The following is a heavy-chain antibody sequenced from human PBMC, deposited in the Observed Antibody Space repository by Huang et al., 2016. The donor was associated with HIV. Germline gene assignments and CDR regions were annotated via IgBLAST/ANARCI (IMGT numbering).Heavy chain of an antibody. J-gene: IGHJ4*02. Sequence: QVQLVQSGAELKQPGASVRVSCKTSGYTFTDYYIHWLRQAPGQGLEWLGWSHPNPGDTNHAQRFQGAVNVSRDTPISAASMELTRQRAADTAVYYCARGGTMWPSALDYWGQGAPVSVSP. CDR3: ARGGTMWPSALDY. CDR2: SHPNPGDT. V-gene: IGHV1-2*02. CDR1: GYTFTDYY. D-gene: IGHD1-1*01.